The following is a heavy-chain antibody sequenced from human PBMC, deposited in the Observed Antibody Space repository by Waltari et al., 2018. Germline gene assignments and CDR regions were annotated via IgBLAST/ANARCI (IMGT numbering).Heavy chain of an antibody. CDR2: INSDGTST. CDR1: GFTSRSYW. D-gene: IGHD2-8*01. J-gene: IGHJ3*02. V-gene: IGHV3-74*01. CDR3: ARVYFDALDI. Sequence: EVQLVESGGGLVQPGGSLRVSCAASGFTSRSYWMHWVRQAPGKGLVWVSRINSDGTSTTYADSVKGRFTISRDNAKNTLYLQMNSLRAEDTAVYYCARVYFDALDIWGQGTMVTVSS.